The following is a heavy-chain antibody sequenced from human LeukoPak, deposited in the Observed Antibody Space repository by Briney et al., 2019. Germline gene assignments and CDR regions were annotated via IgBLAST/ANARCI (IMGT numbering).Heavy chain of an antibody. CDR3: ARGGSGSYYYFDY. V-gene: IGHV1-69*04. Sequence: SVKVSCKASGGTFSSYAISWVRQAPGQGLEWMGRIIPILGIANHAQKFQGRVTITADKSTSTAYMELSSLRSEDTAVYYCARGGSGSYYYFDYWGQGTLVTVSS. J-gene: IGHJ4*02. CDR2: IIPILGIA. CDR1: GGTFSSYA. D-gene: IGHD3-10*01.